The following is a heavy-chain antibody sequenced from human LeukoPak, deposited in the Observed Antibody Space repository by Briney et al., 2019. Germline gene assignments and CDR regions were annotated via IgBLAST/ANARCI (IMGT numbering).Heavy chain of an antibody. CDR2: ISANRGAT. J-gene: IGHJ4*02. V-gene: IGHV1-2*02. CDR1: EYTFKDYY. D-gene: IGHD1-26*01. CDR3: ARDGVREGHDGSLFDY. Sequence: APVKVSCKASEYTFKDYYMHWVRQAPGQGLEWMGWISANRGATKYAQKFQGRVTMTRDTSISTVYMDLSRLTSDDTAVYYCARDGVREGHDGSLFDYWGQGTLVTVSS.